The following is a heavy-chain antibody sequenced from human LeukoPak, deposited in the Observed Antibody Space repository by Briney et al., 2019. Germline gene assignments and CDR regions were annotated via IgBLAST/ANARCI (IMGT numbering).Heavy chain of an antibody. D-gene: IGHD3-3*01. CDR2: INHSGST. CDR3: ARTINYDFWSGYYT. V-gene: IGHV4-34*01. J-gene: IGHJ5*02. Sequence: SETLSLTCAVYGGSFSGYYWSWIRQPPGKGLEWIGEINHSGSTNYNPSLKSRVTISVDTSKTQFSLKLSSVTPADTSVYYCARTINYDFWSGYYTWGQGTLVTVSS. CDR1: GGSFSGYY.